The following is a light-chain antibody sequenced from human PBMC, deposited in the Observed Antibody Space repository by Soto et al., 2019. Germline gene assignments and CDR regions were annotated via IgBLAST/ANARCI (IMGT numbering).Light chain of an antibody. CDR2: GAS. CDR1: QSVRTY. V-gene: IGKV1-39*01. Sequence: DIQMTQSPYSLSASVGDRVTITCRASQSVRTYLNWYQRKPGKAPKVLIYGASALQSGVPSRFIGRVSGTDFTLTVSSLQPEDFATYYCQQSFTTPYTFGQGTKLEIK. CDR3: QQSFTTPYT. J-gene: IGKJ2*01.